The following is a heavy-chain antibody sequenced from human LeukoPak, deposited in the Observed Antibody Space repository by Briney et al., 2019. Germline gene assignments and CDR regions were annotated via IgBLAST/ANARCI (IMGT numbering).Heavy chain of an antibody. CDR1: GYGFSSYW. CDR2: ICPGDSDT. D-gene: IGHD4-23*01. Sequence: GESLKISCKGSGYGFSSYWIGWVRQMPGKGLEYMGIICPGDSDTRYSQSFQGQVTISADKSITTAYLQWSSLKASDTAMYYCARHTTVGGSLRFDYWGQGTLISVSS. V-gene: IGHV5-51*01. CDR3: ARHTTVGGSLRFDY. J-gene: IGHJ4*02.